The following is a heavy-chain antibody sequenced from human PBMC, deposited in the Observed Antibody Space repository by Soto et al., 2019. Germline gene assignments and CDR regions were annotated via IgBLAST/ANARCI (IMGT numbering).Heavy chain of an antibody. V-gene: IGHV1-69*13. CDR2: IIPIFGTA. Sequence: GASVKVSCKASGGTFSSYAISWVRQAPGQGLEWMGGIIPIFGTANCAQKFQGRVTITADESTSTAYMELSSLRSEDTAVYYCARSRDGYNYGYYYYGMDVWGQGTTVTVSS. CDR1: GGTFSSYA. J-gene: IGHJ6*02. CDR3: ARSRDGYNYGYYYYGMDV. D-gene: IGHD5-12*01.